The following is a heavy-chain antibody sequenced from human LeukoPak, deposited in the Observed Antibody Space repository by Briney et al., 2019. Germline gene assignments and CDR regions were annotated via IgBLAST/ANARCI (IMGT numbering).Heavy chain of an antibody. CDR1: GDSVSSNSAA. CDR3: ASEFAMVREGRFDP. D-gene: IGHD3-10*01. Sequence: SQTLSLTCAISGDSVSSNSAAWNWIRQSPSRGLEWLGRTYYRSKWYNDYAVSVKSRITINPDTSKNQFSLQPNSVTPEDTAVYYCASEFAMVREGRFDPWGQGTLVTVSS. V-gene: IGHV6-1*01. CDR2: TYYRSKWYN. J-gene: IGHJ5*02.